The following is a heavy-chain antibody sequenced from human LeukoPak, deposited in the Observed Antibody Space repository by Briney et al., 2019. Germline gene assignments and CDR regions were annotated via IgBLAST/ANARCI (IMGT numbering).Heavy chain of an antibody. J-gene: IGHJ4*02. V-gene: IGHV5-10-1*01. CDR2: IDPSDSYT. Sequence: GESLKISGKGSGSNFTNYWISWVRQMPGKGLEWMGTIDPSDSYTNYSPSFQGHVTISADKSISTAYLQWSSLKASDTAMYYCARAYSRSRFDYWGQGTLVPVSS. CDR3: ARAYSRSRFDY. CDR1: GSNFTNYW. D-gene: IGHD6-6*01.